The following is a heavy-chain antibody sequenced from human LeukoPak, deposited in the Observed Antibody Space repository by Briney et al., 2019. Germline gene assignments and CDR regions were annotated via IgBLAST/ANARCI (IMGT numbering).Heavy chain of an antibody. J-gene: IGHJ5*02. D-gene: IGHD3-9*01. CDR3: ARDCILTGYPWNWFDP. Sequence: GGSLRVSCAASGFTFSSYSMNWVRQAPGKGLEWVSSISSSSSYIYYADSVKGRFTISRDNAKNSLYLQMNSLRAEDTAVYYCARDCILTGYPWNWFDPWGQGTLVTVSS. CDR2: ISSSSSYI. CDR1: GFTFSSYS. V-gene: IGHV3-21*01.